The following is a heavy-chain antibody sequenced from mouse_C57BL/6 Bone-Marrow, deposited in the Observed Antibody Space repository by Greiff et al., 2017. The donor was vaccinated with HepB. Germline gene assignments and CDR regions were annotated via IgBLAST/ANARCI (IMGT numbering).Heavy chain of an antibody. CDR3: ARVYGSSYDAMDY. CDR2: ISDGGSYT. CDR1: GFTFSSYA. D-gene: IGHD1-1*01. Sequence: VKLVESGGGLVKPGGSLKLSCAASGFTFSSYAMSWVRQTPEKRLEWVATISDGGSYTYYPDNVKGRFTISRDNAKNNLYLQMSHLKSEDTAMYYCARVYGSSYDAMDYWGQGTSVTVSS. J-gene: IGHJ4*01. V-gene: IGHV5-4*03.